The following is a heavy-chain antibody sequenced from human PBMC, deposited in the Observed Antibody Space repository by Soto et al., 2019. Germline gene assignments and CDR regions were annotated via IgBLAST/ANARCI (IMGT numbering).Heavy chain of an antibody. CDR2: INAGNGNT. D-gene: IGHD2-8*02. CDR1: GFTFTTHA. J-gene: IGHJ4*02. Sequence: ASVKVSCKTSGFTFTTHAIHWVRQAPGQRFEWMRWINAGNGNTKYSQRFQDRVTITRNTSASTAYMELSSLTSEDRAVYYCARRNNTGPIDYWGQGTLVTVSS. CDR3: ARRNNTGPIDY. V-gene: IGHV1-3*01.